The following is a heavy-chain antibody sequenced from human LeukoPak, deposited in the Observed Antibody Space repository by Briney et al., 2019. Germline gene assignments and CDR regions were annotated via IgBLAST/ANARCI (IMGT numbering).Heavy chain of an antibody. CDR1: GGTISTCTNN. CDR2: IYYGGSN. Sequence: PSESLRLTCTASGGTISTCTNNWVRICQPQGKGLEWIGSIYYGGSNYYNSALTMQVTISIYTSKNQFSLRLRSVTAADTAVYYCARQDDSIIWYHWFDPWGQGTLVTVSS. V-gene: IGHV4-39*01. J-gene: IGHJ5*02. D-gene: IGHD6-13*01. CDR3: ARQDDSIIWYHWFDP.